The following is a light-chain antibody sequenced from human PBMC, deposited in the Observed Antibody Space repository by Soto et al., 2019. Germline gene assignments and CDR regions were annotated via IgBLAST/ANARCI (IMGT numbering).Light chain of an antibody. V-gene: IGKV3-20*01. Sequence: EVVLTQSPGTLSLSPGDRATLSRRASQSVSRNYLAWYQQKPGQTPRLLIFGASNRAADIPARFSASGSGTDFTLTISGLEPDDFAVYYCQQYDFLPLTFGGGTRL. CDR2: GAS. CDR1: QSVSRNY. CDR3: QQYDFLPLT. J-gene: IGKJ4*01.